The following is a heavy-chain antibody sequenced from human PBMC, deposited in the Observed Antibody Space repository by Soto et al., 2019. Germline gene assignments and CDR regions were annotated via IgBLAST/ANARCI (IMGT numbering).Heavy chain of an antibody. CDR2: ICTAGDT. V-gene: IGHV3-13*01. J-gene: IGHJ6*02. CDR1: GFTFSRYD. Sequence: EVPMVESGGGLVQPGGSLSLSCAASGFTFSRYDMHWGRQATVKGLEWVSAICTAGDTYYPGSVKGRFTISRENAKNSLYLQMNSLRAEDPAVYYCAREHKPPYYGMDVWGQGTTVTVSS. CDR3: AREHKPPYYGMDV.